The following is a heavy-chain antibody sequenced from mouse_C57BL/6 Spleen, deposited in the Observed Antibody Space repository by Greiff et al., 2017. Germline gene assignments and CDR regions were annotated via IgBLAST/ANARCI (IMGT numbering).Heavy chain of an antibody. CDR2: INPYNGDT. CDR1: GYSFTGYF. J-gene: IGHJ4*01. V-gene: IGHV1-20*01. D-gene: IGHD2-4*01. CDR3: ARGYYDLYDYALDY. Sequence: VQLQQSGPELVKPGDSVKLSCKASGYSFTGYFMNWVMQSHGKSLEWIGRINPYNGDTFYNQKFKGKATLTVDKSSSTAYMQLSSLTSEDSAVYYCARGYYDLYDYALDYWGKGTTVTVSS.